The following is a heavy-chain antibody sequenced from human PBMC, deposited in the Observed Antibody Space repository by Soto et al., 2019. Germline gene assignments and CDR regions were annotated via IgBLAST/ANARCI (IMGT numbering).Heavy chain of an antibody. D-gene: IGHD3-22*01. Sequence: SETLSLTCTVSGGSINSGDYYWSWIRHPPGKGLEWIGYIYYSGSTYHNPSLKSRINISVDTSKNQFSLKLSSVTAADTAVYYCATVPTYYYDRSGYANAFDMWGQGTMVTVSS. V-gene: IGHV4-30-4*01. CDR1: GGSINSGDYY. CDR3: ATVPTYYYDRSGYANAFDM. CDR2: IYYSGST. J-gene: IGHJ3*02.